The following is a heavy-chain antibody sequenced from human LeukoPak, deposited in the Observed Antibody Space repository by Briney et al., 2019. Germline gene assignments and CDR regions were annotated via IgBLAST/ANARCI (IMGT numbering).Heavy chain of an antibody. D-gene: IGHD2-8*01. CDR2: ISGSGGST. J-gene: IGHJ5*02. V-gene: IGHV3-23*01. CDR1: GFIFSIYS. Sequence: RAGGSLRLSCAASGFIFSIYSMNWVRQAPGKGLEWVSAISGSGGSTYYADSVKGRFTISRDNSKNTLYLQMNSLRAEDTAVYYCAKGTLGVPGWFDPWGQGTLVTVSS. CDR3: AKGTLGVPGWFDP.